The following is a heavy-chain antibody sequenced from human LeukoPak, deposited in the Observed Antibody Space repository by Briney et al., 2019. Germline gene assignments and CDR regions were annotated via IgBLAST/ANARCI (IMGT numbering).Heavy chain of an antibody. CDR2: ISAYNGNT. CDR1: GYTFTSYG. Sequence: ASVTVSCTASGYTFTSYGISWVRQAPGQGLEWMGWISAYNGNTNYAQKLQGRVTMTTDTSTSTAYMELRSLRSDDAAVYYCARLSSSGYYFDYWGQGPLVTVSS. CDR3: ARLSSSGYYFDY. V-gene: IGHV1-18*01. D-gene: IGHD6-6*01. J-gene: IGHJ4*02.